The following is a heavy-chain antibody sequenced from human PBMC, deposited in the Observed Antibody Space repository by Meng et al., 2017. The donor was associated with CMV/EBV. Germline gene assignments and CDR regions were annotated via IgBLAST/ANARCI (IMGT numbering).Heavy chain of an antibody. CDR1: GYTFTYRY. V-gene: IGHV1-18*04. J-gene: IGHJ5*02. D-gene: IGHD4-11*01. CDR3: ARHYSNLKGGWFDP. CDR2: ISAYNGNT. Sequence: ASVKVSCKASGYTFTYRYLHWVRQAPGQALEWMGWISAYNGNTNYAQKLQGRVTMTTDTSTSTAYMELRSLRSDDTAVYYCARHYSNLKGGWFDPWGQGTLVTVSS.